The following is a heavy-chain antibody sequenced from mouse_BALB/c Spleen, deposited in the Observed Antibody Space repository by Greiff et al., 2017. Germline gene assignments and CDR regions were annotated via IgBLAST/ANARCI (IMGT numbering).Heavy chain of an antibody. J-gene: IGHJ3*01. CDR1: GFSLTSYG. D-gene: IGHD1-1*01. CDR3: ARGPYGSSPWFAY. CDR2: IWSGGST. V-gene: IGHV2-2*02. Sequence: VKLMESGPGLVQPSQSLSITCPVSGFSLTSYGVHWVRQSPGKGLEWLGVIWSGGSTDYNAAFISRLSISKDNSKSQVFFKMNSLQANDTAIYYCARGPYGSSPWFAYWGQGTLVTVSA.